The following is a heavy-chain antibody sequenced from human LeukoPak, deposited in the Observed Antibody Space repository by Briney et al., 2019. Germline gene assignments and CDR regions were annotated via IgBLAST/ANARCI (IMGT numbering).Heavy chain of an antibody. CDR2: TFSGGNA. CDR3: ARPQTDSSGYYYAFPFDP. Sequence: SETLSLTCRVSGGSISSAIFYGGWIRQPPGMGLEWIGSTFSGGNASHNPFLQRRVTISVDTSKNQFSLKLSSVTAADTAVYYCARPQTDSSGYYYAFPFDPWGQGTLVTVSS. D-gene: IGHD3-22*01. J-gene: IGHJ5*02. CDR1: GGSISSAIFY. V-gene: IGHV4-39*01.